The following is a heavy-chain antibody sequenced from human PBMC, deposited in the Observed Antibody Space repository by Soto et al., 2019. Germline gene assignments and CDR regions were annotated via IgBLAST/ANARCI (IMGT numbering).Heavy chain of an antibody. CDR3: ARGGVTGSNAFDL. V-gene: IGHV3-30-3*01. Sequence: QVQLVESGGGVVQPGRSLRLSCAASGFTFSSYAMHWVRQAPGKGLEWVAVISYDGSNKYYADSVKGRFTISRDNSKNPLFLQINRRSADDTAVYYSARGGVTGSNAFDLWGQGTMVTVSS. CDR2: ISYDGSNK. CDR1: GFTFSSYA. D-gene: IGHD3-10*01. J-gene: IGHJ3*01.